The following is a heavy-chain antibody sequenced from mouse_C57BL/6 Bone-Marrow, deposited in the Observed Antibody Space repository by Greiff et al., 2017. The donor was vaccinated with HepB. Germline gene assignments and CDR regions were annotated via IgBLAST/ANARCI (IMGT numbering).Heavy chain of an antibody. D-gene: IGHD1-1*01. CDR2: ISSGGDYI. CDR1: GFTFSSYA. CDR3: TRDRYYGSSNPYAMDY. Sequence: EVKVVESGEGLVKPGGSLKLSCAASGFTFSSYAMSWVRQTPEKRLEWVAYISSGGDYIYYADTVKGRFTISRDNARNTLYLQMSSLKSEDTAMYYCTRDRYYGSSNPYAMDYWGQGTSVTVSS. V-gene: IGHV5-9-1*02. J-gene: IGHJ4*01.